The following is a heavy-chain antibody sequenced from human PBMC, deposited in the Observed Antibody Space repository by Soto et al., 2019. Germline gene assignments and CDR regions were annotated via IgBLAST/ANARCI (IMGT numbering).Heavy chain of an antibody. CDR1: GGSISSYY. D-gene: IGHD4-17*01. V-gene: IGHV4-59*01. CDR3: ARDTGKFPGYFDY. Sequence: SETLSLTCTVSGGSISSYYWSWIRQPPGKGLEWIGYIYYSGSTNYNPSLKSRVTISVDTSKNQFSLKLSSVTAADTAVYYCARDTGKFPGYFDYWGQGTLVTVSS. J-gene: IGHJ4*02. CDR2: IYYSGST.